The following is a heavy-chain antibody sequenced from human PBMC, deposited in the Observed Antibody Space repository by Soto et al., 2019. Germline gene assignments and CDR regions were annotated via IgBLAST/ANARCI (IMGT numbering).Heavy chain of an antibody. Sequence: SETLSVTCAVYGGSFSGYYWSWIRQPPGKGLEWIGEINHSGSTNYNPSLKSRVTISVDTSKNQFSLKLSSVTAADTAVYYCARLVEEQQLHPGKNYGMDVWGQGTTVT. D-gene: IGHD6-13*01. CDR2: INHSGST. CDR1: GGSFSGYY. CDR3: ARLVEEQQLHPGKNYGMDV. J-gene: IGHJ6*02. V-gene: IGHV4-34*01.